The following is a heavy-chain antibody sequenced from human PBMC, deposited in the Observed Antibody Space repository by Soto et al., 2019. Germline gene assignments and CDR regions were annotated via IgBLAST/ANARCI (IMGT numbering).Heavy chain of an antibody. V-gene: IGHV3-23*01. Sequence: YLGLSCAASGFTSGNYAMRWVRQAPGKGLEWVSSSSGSGNRTYYAGSVKGRSTISRDNSRNILYLQMNNLRAEDTAVYYCAKELRVFDWFFRPWNPLAFCGQGTTVTVS. CDR3: AKELRVFDWFFRPWNPLAF. J-gene: IGHJ6*02. D-gene: IGHD3-9*01. CDR2: SSGSGNRT. CDR1: GFTSGNYA.